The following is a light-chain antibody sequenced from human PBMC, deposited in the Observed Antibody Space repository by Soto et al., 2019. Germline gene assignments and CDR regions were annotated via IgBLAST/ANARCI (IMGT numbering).Light chain of an antibody. V-gene: IGKV1-27*01. CDR2: AAS. Sequence: DIQMTQSPSSLSASVGDRVTITCRARQGISNYLAWYQQKPGKAPKLLIYAASTLQSGVPSGFSGSGSGTEFTPPISCLQPKDVAIYYCQLYNSAPSITLVHGTLLLIK. J-gene: IGKJ5*01. CDR1: QGISNY. CDR3: QLYNSAPSIT.